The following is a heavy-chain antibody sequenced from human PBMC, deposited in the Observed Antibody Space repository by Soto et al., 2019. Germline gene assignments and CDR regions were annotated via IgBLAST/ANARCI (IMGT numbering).Heavy chain of an antibody. Sequence: QSGGSLRLSCAASGFTFSNYAMHWVRQGPGKALEWVAVISYDGRDKKYADSVNGRFTISRDNSKNTLYLQMSSLRAEDTAVFYCAKDRTPVADYYFDYWGQGTLVTVSS. D-gene: IGHD6-19*01. J-gene: IGHJ4*02. CDR1: GFTFSNYA. V-gene: IGHV3-30*18. CDR2: ISYDGRDK. CDR3: AKDRTPVADYYFDY.